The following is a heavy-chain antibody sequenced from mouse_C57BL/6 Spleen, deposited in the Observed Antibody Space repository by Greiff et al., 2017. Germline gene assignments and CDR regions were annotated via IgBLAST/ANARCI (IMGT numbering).Heavy chain of an antibody. CDR2: ISYDGSN. CDR3: AVRQLRLRGFAY. D-gene: IGHD3-2*02. Sequence: EESGPGLVKPSQSLSLTCSVTGYSITSGYYWNWIRQFPGNKLEWMGYISYDGSNNYNPSLKNRISITRDTSKNQFFLKLNSVTTEDTATYYCAVRQLRLRGFAYWGQGTLVTVSA. V-gene: IGHV3-6*01. CDR1: GYSITSGYY. J-gene: IGHJ3*01.